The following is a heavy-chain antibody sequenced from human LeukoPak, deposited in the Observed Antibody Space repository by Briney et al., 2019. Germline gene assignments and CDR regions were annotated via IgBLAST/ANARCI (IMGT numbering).Heavy chain of an antibody. CDR3: AKGSITMDQGVHNWFDP. CDR1: GFTFDDYA. V-gene: IGHV3-9*03. CDR2: ISWNSGSI. J-gene: IGHJ5*01. Sequence: GRSLRLSCAASGFTFDDYAMHWVRQAPGKGLEWVSGISWNSGSIGYADSVKGRFTISRDNAKNSLYLQMNSLRAEDMALYYCAKGSITMDQGVHNWFDPWGQGTLVTVFS. D-gene: IGHD3-10*01.